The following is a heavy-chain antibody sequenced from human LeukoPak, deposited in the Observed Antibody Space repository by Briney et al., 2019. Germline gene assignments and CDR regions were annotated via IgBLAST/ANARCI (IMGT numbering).Heavy chain of an antibody. CDR2: ISNNGGYS. J-gene: IGHJ4*02. V-gene: IGHV3-23*01. CDR3: AKQLGYCSDGSCYFPY. Sequence: GGSLRLSCAASGFTFSSSAMSWVRQAPGKGLEWVSAISNNGGYSYYADSVQGRFTISRDNSKSTLCLQMNSLRAEDTAVYYCAKQLGYCSDGSCYFPYWGQGTLVTVSS. D-gene: IGHD2-15*01. CDR1: GFTFSSSA.